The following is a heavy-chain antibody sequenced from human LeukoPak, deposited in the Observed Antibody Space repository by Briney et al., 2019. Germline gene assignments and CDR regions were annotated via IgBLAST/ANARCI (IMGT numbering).Heavy chain of an antibody. Sequence: GGSLRLSCAASGFIFSSYWMSWVRQAPGKWLEWVANIKQDGSEKYYVDSVKGRLSISRDNAKNSLYLQMNSLRAEDTAVYFCARADYSSGWYSAEYFQHWGQGTLVTVSS. CDR3: ARADYSSGWYSAEYFQH. CDR2: IKQDGSEK. J-gene: IGHJ1*01. D-gene: IGHD6-19*01. V-gene: IGHV3-7*01. CDR1: GFIFSSYW.